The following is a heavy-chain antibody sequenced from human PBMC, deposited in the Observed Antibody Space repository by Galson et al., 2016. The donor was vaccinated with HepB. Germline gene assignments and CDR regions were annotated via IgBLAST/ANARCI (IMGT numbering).Heavy chain of an antibody. V-gene: IGHV3-23*01. J-gene: IGHJ4*02. Sequence: SLRLSCAVSGLLFHDFAMSWVRLCPGKGLEWVAGISASGYDTYYADSVKGRFTVSRDNSQKTFPLHRDSLRDVDTATYYCAKGGGSDSWGQGTQVTVSS. CDR2: ISASGYDT. CDR1: GLLFHDFA. D-gene: IGHD2-15*01. CDR3: AKGGGSDS.